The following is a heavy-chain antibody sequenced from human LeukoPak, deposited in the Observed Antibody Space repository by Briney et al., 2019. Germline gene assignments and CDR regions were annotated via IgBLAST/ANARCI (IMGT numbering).Heavy chain of an antibody. J-gene: IGHJ3*02. D-gene: IGHD6-13*01. Sequence: GGSLRLSCEGSGFSLSAYNMNWVRQAPGKGLESVSYISSSSATIFYADSVKGRFTISRDNAKNSLYLQMNSLRAEDMALYYCAKDSGRYSSKRVAFDIWGQGTMVTVSS. CDR1: GFSLSAYN. V-gene: IGHV3-48*04. CDR3: AKDSGRYSSKRVAFDI. CDR2: ISSSSATI.